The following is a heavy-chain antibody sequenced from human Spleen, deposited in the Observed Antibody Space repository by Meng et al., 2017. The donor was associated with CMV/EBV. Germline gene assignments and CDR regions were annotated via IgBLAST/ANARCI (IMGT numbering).Heavy chain of an antibody. D-gene: IGHD3-10*01. J-gene: IGHJ4*02. V-gene: IGHV4-59*01. Sequence: SETLSLTCTVSGGSISDYYWSWIRQPPGKGLEWIAYIYYSGSTNYNPSLKSRVTISVDTSKNQFSLKLSSVTAADTAVYYCARGIKTFDYWGQGTLVTVSS. CDR1: GGSISDYY. CDR3: ARGIKTFDY. CDR2: IYYSGST.